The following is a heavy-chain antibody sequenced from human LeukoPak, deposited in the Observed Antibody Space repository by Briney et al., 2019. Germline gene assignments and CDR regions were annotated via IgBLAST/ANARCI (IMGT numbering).Heavy chain of an antibody. Sequence: PSQTLSLTCTVSGGSISSGDYYWSWSRQPAGKGLEWIGRIYTSGSTSYNPSLKSRVTMSLDTSRNQFSLKLSSVTAADTAVYYCAREVAGYYCMDVWGKGTTVTVSS. CDR2: IYTSGST. J-gene: IGHJ6*03. CDR1: GGSISSGDYY. V-gene: IGHV4-61*02. CDR3: AREVAGYYCMDV. D-gene: IGHD2-15*01.